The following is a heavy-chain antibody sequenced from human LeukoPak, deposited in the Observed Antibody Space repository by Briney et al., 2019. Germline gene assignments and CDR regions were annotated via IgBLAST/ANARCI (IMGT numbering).Heavy chain of an antibody. J-gene: IGHJ4*02. D-gene: IGHD6-19*01. V-gene: IGHV3-48*01. CDR2: ISSSSSTI. CDR1: GFTFSSYS. CDR3: ARGSIAVAGPFDY. Sequence: GGSLRLSCAASGFTFSSYSMNWVRQAPGKGLEWVSYISSSSSTIYYADSVKGRFAISRDNAKNSLYLQMNSLRAEDTAVYYCARGSIAVAGPFDYRGQGTLVTVSS.